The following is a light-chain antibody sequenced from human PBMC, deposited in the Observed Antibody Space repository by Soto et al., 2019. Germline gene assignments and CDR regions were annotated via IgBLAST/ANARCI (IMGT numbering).Light chain of an antibody. J-gene: IGLJ2*01. CDR1: SSNIGAGYD. V-gene: IGLV1-40*01. CDR2: GNS. CDR3: QSYDSSLSGSGV. Sequence: QSVLTQPPSGSGAPGQRVTISCTGSSSNIGAGYDVHWYQQLPGTAPKLLIYGNSNRPSGVPDRFSGSKSDTSASLAITGLQAEDEADYYCQSYDSSLSGSGVFGGGTKLTVL.